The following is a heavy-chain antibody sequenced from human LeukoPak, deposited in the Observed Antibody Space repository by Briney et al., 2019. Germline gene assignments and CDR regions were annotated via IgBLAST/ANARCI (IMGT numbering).Heavy chain of an antibody. CDR1: GYTLTELS. CDR2: FDPEDGET. CDR3: ATYYDSSGYSFDY. V-gene: IGHV1-24*01. J-gene: IGHJ4*02. D-gene: IGHD3-22*01. Sequence: ASVKVSCKVSGYTLTELSMHWVRQAPGKGLEWMGGFDPEDGETIYAQKFQGRVAMTEDTSTDTAYMELSSLRSEDTAVYYCATYYDSSGYSFDYWGQGTLVTVSS.